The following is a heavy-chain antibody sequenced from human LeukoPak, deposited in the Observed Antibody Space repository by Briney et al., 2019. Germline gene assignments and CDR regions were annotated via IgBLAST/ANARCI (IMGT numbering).Heavy chain of an antibody. CDR1: GYTFTGYY. CDR3: ARGGLRQLVITYYFDY. D-gene: IGHD5-12*01. CDR2: INPNSGVT. V-gene: IGHV1-2*02. J-gene: IGHJ4*02. Sequence: ASLKVSCKASGYTFTGYYMHWVRQAPGQGLEWMGWINPNSGVTNCAQKFQGSVTMTSDTSISTAYMELSRLRSDDTDVYYCARGGLRQLVITYYFDYWGQGTLVTVSS.